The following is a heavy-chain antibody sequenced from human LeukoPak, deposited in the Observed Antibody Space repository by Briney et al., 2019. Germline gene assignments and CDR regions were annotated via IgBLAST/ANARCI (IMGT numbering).Heavy chain of an antibody. CDR1: GGSFSGYY. V-gene: IGHV4-34*01. CDR3: ARQTGEGYQYYFDY. Sequence: PSETLSLTCAVYGGSFSGYYWSWIRQPPGKGLEWIGEINHSGSTNYNPSLKSRVTISVDTSKNQFSLKLSSVTAADTAVYYCARQTGEGYQYYFDYWGQGTLVTVSS. D-gene: IGHD7-27*01. CDR2: INHSGST. J-gene: IGHJ4*02.